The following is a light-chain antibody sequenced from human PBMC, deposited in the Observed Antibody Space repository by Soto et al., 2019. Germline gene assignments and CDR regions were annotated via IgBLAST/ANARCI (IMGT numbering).Light chain of an antibody. J-gene: IGKJ5*01. V-gene: IGKV3-20*01. CDR2: GAS. CDR3: QQYGSSLPVV. CDR1: QSVSSN. Sequence: EIVMTQSPATLSVSPGERATLSCRASQSVSSNLAWYQQKPGQAPRLLIYGASTRATGIPARFSGSGFGTDFTLTITRLEPEDFAVYYCQQYGSSLPVVFGQGTRLEIK.